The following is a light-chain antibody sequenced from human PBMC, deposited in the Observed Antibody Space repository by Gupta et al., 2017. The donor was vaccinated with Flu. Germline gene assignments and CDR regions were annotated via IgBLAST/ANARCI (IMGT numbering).Light chain of an antibody. CDR3: QAWDSSTAV. CDR1: KLGDKY. V-gene: IGLV3-1*01. J-gene: IGLJ2*01. Sequence: SYELTQPPSVSVSPGQTASIACPGDKLGDKYVCWYQQKPGQSPVVVIYRDTKRPSGIPERFSGSNSGNTATLTISGTQAMDEADYYCQAWDSSTAVFGGGTKLTVL. CDR2: RDT.